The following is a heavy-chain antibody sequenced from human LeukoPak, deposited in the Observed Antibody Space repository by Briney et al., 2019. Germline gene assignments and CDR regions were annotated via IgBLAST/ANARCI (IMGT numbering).Heavy chain of an antibody. Sequence: SETLSLTCTVSGGSISSYYWSWIRQPPGKGLEWIGYIYYSGSTNYNPSLKSRVTISVDTSKNQFSLKLTSVTAADTAVYYCARGVNSGYFDYCGQGTLVTVSS. D-gene: IGHD1-26*01. CDR2: IYYSGST. V-gene: IGHV4-59*01. CDR1: GGSISSYY. J-gene: IGHJ4*02. CDR3: ARGVNSGYFDY.